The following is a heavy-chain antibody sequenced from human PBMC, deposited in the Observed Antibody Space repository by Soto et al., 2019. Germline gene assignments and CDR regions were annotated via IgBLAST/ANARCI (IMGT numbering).Heavy chain of an antibody. CDR1: GFTFGDYY. D-gene: IGHD3-22*01. Sequence: GGSLRLSCAASGFTFGDYYMSWIRQAPGKGLECISYITTSGNTIYYADSVKGRFTISRDNAKNSLYLQMNSLRAEDTAVYFCARAMYYYDSSPFDFWGQGALVTVS. J-gene: IGHJ4*02. CDR3: ARAMYYYDSSPFDF. CDR2: ITTSGNTI. V-gene: IGHV3-11*01.